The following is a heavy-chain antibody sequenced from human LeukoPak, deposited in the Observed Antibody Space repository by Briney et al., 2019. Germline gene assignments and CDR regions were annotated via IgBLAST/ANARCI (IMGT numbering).Heavy chain of an antibody. CDR2: IYYSGST. Sequence: SETLSLTCTVSGGSISSGDYYWSWIRQPPGKGLEWIGYIYYSGSTYYNPSLKSRVTISVDTSKNQFSLKLSSVTAADTAVYYCVRAPYCSGGSCYHYYYYGMDVWGQGTTVTVSS. V-gene: IGHV4-30-4*01. D-gene: IGHD2-15*01. CDR3: VRAPYCSGGSCYHYYYYGMDV. J-gene: IGHJ6*02. CDR1: GGSISSGDYY.